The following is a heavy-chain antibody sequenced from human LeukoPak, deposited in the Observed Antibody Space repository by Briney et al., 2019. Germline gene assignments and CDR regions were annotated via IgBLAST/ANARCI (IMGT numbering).Heavy chain of an antibody. CDR2: MNPNNGNT. CDR1: GYTFTSYD. J-gene: IGHJ6*02. D-gene: IGHD6-19*01. CDR3: ARDGSSGWYGLGYYYYGMDV. Sequence: ASVKVSCKASGYTFTSYDINWVRQATGQGLEWMGWMNPNNGNTGYAQKFQGRVTMTRNTSISTAYMELSSLRSEDTAVYYCARDGSSGWYGLGYYYYGMDVWGQGTTVTVSS. V-gene: IGHV1-8*01.